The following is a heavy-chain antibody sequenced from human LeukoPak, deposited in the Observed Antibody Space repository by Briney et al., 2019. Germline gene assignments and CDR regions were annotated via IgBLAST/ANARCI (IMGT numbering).Heavy chain of an antibody. D-gene: IGHD3-10*01. J-gene: IGHJ6*02. V-gene: IGHV3-48*04. CDR2: ISSSSSTI. CDR3: AREVGYGSGSYYYYGMDV. CDR1: GFTFSSYS. Sequence: GGSLRLSCAASGFTFSSYSMNWVRQAPGKGLEWVSYISSSSSTIYYADSVKGRFTISRDNAKNSLYLQMNSLRAEDTAVYYCAREVGYGSGSYYYYGMDVWGQGTTVTVSS.